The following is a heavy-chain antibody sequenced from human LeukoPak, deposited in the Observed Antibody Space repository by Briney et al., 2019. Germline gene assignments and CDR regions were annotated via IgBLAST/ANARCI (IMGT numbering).Heavy chain of an antibody. J-gene: IGHJ5*02. CDR3: ARGRSIAARTNWFDP. V-gene: IGHV1-8*01. D-gene: IGHD6-6*01. Sequence: ASVKVSCKASGYTFTSYDINWVRQATGQGLEWMGWMNPNSGNTGYAQKFQGRVTMTRNTSISTAYMELSSLRSEDTAVYYCARGRSIAARTNWFDPWGQGTLVTVSS. CDR2: MNPNSGNT. CDR1: GYTFTSYD.